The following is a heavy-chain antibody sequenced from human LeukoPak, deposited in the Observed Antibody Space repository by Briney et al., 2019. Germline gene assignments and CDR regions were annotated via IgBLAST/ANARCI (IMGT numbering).Heavy chain of an antibody. Sequence: EASVKVSCKASGYTFKSYGLTWVRQAPGQGLEWMAWISIYNDNRRYAQKFQGRVTLTIDKTTTTAYMELTGLRSDDTATYYCASDVRFEYSHFFSFDYRGPGTLVTVSS. D-gene: IGHD6-6*01. CDR2: ISIYNDNR. CDR3: ASDVRFEYSHFFSFDY. J-gene: IGHJ1*01. CDR1: GYTFKSYG. V-gene: IGHV1-18*01.